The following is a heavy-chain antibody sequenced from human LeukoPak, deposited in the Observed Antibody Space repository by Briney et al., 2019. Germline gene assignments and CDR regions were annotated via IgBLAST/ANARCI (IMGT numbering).Heavy chain of an antibody. CDR3: ATDRGWYFQY. D-gene: IGHD6-19*01. Sequence: PGGSLRLSCATSGLAFSTSAMHWVRQAPDTGLEWVAFISYDGSEKYNADSVRGRFTVSRDNSKSTLFLQMNSLRPEDTAVFYCATDRGWYFQYWGQGTLVTVSS. V-gene: IGHV3-30*02. J-gene: IGHJ4*02. CDR1: GLAFSTSA. CDR2: ISYDGSEK.